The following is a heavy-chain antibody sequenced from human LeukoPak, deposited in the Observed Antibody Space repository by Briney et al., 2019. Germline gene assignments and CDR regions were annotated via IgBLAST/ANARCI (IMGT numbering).Heavy chain of an antibody. Sequence: ASVKVSCKASGYTFTTYDISWARQAPGQGLEWMGWISAYNGNTNYAQKFQGRVTMTVDTSTSTAQMELRSLRSDDTAVYYCARDLGGSGDYWGQGTLVAVS. CDR2: ISAYNGNT. CDR1: GYTFTTYD. J-gene: IGHJ4*02. V-gene: IGHV1-18*01. CDR3: ARDLGGSGDY.